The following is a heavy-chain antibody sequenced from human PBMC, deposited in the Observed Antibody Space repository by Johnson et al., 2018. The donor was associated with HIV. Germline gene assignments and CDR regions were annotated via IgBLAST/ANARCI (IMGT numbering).Heavy chain of an antibody. CDR3: ASGIYRPRLSSSGYVGAFDI. D-gene: IGHD6-13*01. CDR2: ISYDGSEK. Sequence: QMLLVESGGGVVQPGRSLRLSCAASGFTFSSYAMRWVRQAPGKGLEWVAVISYDGSEKYYADSVKGRFTISRDNSKNTLYLQMNSLRAEDRAVYYCASGIYRPRLSSSGYVGAFDIWGQGTMVTVSS. V-gene: IGHV3-30-3*01. CDR1: GFTFSSYA. J-gene: IGHJ3*02.